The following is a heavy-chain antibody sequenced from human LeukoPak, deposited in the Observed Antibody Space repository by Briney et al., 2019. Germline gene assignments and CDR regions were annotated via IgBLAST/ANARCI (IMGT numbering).Heavy chain of an antibody. CDR3: AKGSYYDSSGSFYFDY. V-gene: IGHV3-7*03. CDR2: IKEDGSEK. CDR1: GFTFSRHW. J-gene: IGHJ4*02. Sequence: GGSLRLSCAASGFTFSRHWMSWFRQAPGKGLEWVANIKEDGSEKYYVDSVKGRFTISRDNSKNTLYVQVNSLGTEDTAAYYCAKGSYYDSSGSFYFDYWGQGTLVTVSS. D-gene: IGHD3-22*01.